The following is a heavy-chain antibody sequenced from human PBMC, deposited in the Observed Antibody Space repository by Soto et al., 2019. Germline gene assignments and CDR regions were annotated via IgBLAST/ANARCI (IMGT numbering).Heavy chain of an antibody. J-gene: IGHJ4*02. V-gene: IGHV4-59*01. Sequence: PSETLSLTCTVSGGSLSSFYWSWIRQPPGKGLERIGYIYYTGTTNYNPSLKSRVNISLDTSKNQFSLKLSSVTAADTAVYYCARGGSQRTFDYWGQGTLVTVSS. CDR2: IYYTGTT. D-gene: IGHD1-26*01. CDR3: ARGGSQRTFDY. CDR1: GGSLSSFY.